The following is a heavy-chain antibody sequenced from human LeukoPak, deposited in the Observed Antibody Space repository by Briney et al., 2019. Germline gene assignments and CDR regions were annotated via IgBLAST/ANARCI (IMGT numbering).Heavy chain of an antibody. CDR3: ASTGGYGSGTYDYYYFGMDV. CDR1: GFTFRNYA. J-gene: IGHJ6*02. D-gene: IGHD3-10*01. Sequence: GGSLRLSCQASGFTFRNYAMSWVRQAPGQGLEWVAYITSSGRIIYYADSVKGRFTISRDNAKNSLYLQMNSLRAEDTAVYYCASTGGYGSGTYDYYYFGMDVWGQGTTVTVSS. V-gene: IGHV3-48*03. CDR2: ITSSGRII.